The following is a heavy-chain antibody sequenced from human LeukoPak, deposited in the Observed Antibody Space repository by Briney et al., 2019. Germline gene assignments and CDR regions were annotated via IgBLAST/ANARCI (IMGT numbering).Heavy chain of an antibody. Sequence: ASVKVSCKASGYTFTSYAMNWVRQAPGQGLEWMGWINTNTGNPTYAQGFTGRFVFSLDTSVSTAYLQISSLKAEDTAVYYCARDGYSYGYGRYYYYYYMDVWGKGTTVTVSS. CDR1: GYTFTSYA. J-gene: IGHJ6*03. D-gene: IGHD5-18*01. V-gene: IGHV7-4-1*02. CDR2: INTNTGNP. CDR3: ARDGYSYGYGRYYYYYYMDV.